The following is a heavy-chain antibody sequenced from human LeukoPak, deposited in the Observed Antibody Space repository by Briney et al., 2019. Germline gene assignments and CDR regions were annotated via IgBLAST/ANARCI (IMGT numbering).Heavy chain of an antibody. CDR1: GYTFTSYG. D-gene: IGHD3-9*01. Sequence: ASVKVSCKASGYTFTSYGISWVRQAPGQGLEWMGWISAYNGNTNYAQKLQGGVTMTTDTSTSTAYMELRSLRSDDTAVYYCARESRLRYFDWLSPGGNDAFDIWGQGTMVTVSS. CDR3: ARESRLRYFDWLSPGGNDAFDI. J-gene: IGHJ3*02. V-gene: IGHV1-18*01. CDR2: ISAYNGNT.